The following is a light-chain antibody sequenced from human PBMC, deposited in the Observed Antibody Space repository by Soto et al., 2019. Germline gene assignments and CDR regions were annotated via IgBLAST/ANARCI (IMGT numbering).Light chain of an antibody. CDR2: AAS. J-gene: IGKJ1*01. Sequence: DIQMTQSPASLSASVGDRVTITCRASESLKFYVRWYQQKQGKAPKLLIYAASTLQSGVPSRFSGSGSGTDFTLTLNSLQPEDFATYYCLQGYSTPWTFGQGTKVEIK. CDR1: ESLKFY. V-gene: IGKV1-39*01. CDR3: LQGYSTPWT.